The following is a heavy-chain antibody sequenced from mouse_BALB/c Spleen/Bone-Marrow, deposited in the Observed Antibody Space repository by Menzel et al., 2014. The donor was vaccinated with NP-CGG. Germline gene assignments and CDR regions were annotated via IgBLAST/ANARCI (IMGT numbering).Heavy chain of an antibody. Sequence: VKLMESGAELVRPGTSVKLSCKASGYAFTNYLLEWVKQRPGQGLEWIGVINPGSGGTNYNEKFKGKATLTADKSSSTAYMQLSSLTSNGSAVYFCARGITTGYFDYWGQGTTLTVSS. CDR3: ARGITTGYFDY. CDR1: GYAFTNYL. J-gene: IGHJ2*01. D-gene: IGHD1-1*01. CDR2: INPGSGGT. V-gene: IGHV1-54*01.